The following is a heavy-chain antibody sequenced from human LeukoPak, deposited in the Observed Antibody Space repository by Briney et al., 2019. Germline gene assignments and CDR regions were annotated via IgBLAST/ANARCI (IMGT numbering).Heavy chain of an antibody. CDR1: GFTFSSYA. Sequence: GGSLRLSCAASGFTFSSYAMSWVRQAPGKGLEWVSAISGSGGSTYYADSVKGRFTISRDNSKNTLYLQMNSLRAEDTAVYYCARAVRGYYTFLLGGIDYWGQGTLVTVSS. CDR2: ISGSGGST. J-gene: IGHJ4*02. D-gene: IGHD3-22*01. V-gene: IGHV3-23*01. CDR3: ARAVRGYYTFLLGGIDY.